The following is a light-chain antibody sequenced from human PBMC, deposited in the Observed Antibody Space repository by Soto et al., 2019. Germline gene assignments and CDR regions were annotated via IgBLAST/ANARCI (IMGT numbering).Light chain of an antibody. CDR2: DVS. J-gene: IGKJ4*01. V-gene: IGKV1-33*01. CDR3: LQFHGFPLS. Sequence: DIEMTQSPSSLSASVGDRLTITCQASQDITLYLNWYQHKAGKAPNLLIHDVSTLETGVPSRFRGSGSGTECTLTISRLQPEDVSTYYCLQFHGFPLSFGGGTKVDIK. CDR1: QDITLY.